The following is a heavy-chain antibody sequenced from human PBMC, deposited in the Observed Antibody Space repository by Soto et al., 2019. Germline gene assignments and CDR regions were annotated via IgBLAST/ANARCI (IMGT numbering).Heavy chain of an antibody. V-gene: IGHV1-3*01. CDR3: ARREYSGYGTRWFGP. CDR2: INAGNGNT. D-gene: IGHD5-12*01. CDR1: GYTFTSYA. Sequence: GASVKVSCKASGYTFTSYAMHWVRQAPGQRLEWMGWINAGNGNTKYSQKFQGRVTITRDTSASTAYMELSSLRSEDTAVYYCARREYSGYGTRWFGPWGQGTLVTVSS. J-gene: IGHJ5*02.